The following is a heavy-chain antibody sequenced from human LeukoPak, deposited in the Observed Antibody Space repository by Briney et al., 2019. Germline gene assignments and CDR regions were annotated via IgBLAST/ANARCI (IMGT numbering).Heavy chain of an antibody. V-gene: IGHV3-7*01. CDR3: ARDGPWELPFDY. J-gene: IGHJ4*02. Sequence: QPGGSLRLSCAASGFTFSSYWMSWVRQAPGKGLEWVANIKQDGSEKQYVDSLKGRVTISRDNAKNSLYLEMNSLRAEDTAVYYCARDGPWELPFDYWGQGTLVTVSS. CDR1: GFTFSSYW. D-gene: IGHD1-26*01. CDR2: IKQDGSEK.